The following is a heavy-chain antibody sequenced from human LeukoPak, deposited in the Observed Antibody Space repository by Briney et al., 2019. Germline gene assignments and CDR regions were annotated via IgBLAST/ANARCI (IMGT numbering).Heavy chain of an antibody. CDR3: ATPTVMNEYCFAY. CDR1: GGSMSSTKW. CDR2: IYHSGST. Sequence: SETLSPTCAVSGGSMSSTKWWSWVRQPPGKGLDWIGEIYHSGSTNYNPSLKSRITISVDRSKNQVSLNLSSVTAADTAVYYCATPTVMNEYCFAYWAQGTLVTVSS. J-gene: IGHJ4*02. D-gene: IGHD4-17*01. V-gene: IGHV4-4*02.